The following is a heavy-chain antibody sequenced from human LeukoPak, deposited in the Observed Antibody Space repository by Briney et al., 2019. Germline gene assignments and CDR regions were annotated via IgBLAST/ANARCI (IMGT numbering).Heavy chain of an antibody. CDR1: GGSISSSIYY. Sequence: SETLSLTCTVSGGSISSSIYYWGWIRQPPGKGLEWIGSIYYSGSTHYNPSLKSRVIISVDTSKNQLSLTLSSVTAADTAVYYCARNHTHEGYGYYFDYWGQGTLITVSS. J-gene: IGHJ4*02. CDR3: ARNHTHEGYGYYFDY. V-gene: IGHV4-39*01. CDR2: IYYSGST. D-gene: IGHD5-18*01.